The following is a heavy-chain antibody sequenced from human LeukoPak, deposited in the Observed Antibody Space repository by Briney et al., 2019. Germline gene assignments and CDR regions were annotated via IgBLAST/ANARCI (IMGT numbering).Heavy chain of an antibody. CDR3: ARELLWFGELLSKSGAPDRYGMDV. Sequence: PGGSLRLSCAASGFTFSGYSMNWVRQAPGKGLEWVSSISSSSSYIYYADSVKGRFTISRDNAKNPLYLQMNSLRAEDTAVYYCARELLWFGELLSKSGAPDRYGMDVWGQGTTVTVSS. V-gene: IGHV3-21*01. CDR2: ISSSSSYI. D-gene: IGHD3-10*01. CDR1: GFTFSGYS. J-gene: IGHJ6*02.